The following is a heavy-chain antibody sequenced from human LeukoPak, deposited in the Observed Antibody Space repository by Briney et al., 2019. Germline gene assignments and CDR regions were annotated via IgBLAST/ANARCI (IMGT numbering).Heavy chain of an antibody. CDR3: ARDCSSTSCYNYYYGMDV. J-gene: IGHJ6*02. V-gene: IGHV1-18*01. D-gene: IGHD2-2*02. CDR2: ISAYNGKT. Sequence: ASVKVSCKASGYTFTSYGISWVRQAPGQGLEWMGWISAYNGKTNYAQKLQGRVTMTTDTSTSTAYMELRSLRSDDTAVYYCARDCSSTSCYNYYYGMDVWGQGTTVTVSS. CDR1: GYTFTSYG.